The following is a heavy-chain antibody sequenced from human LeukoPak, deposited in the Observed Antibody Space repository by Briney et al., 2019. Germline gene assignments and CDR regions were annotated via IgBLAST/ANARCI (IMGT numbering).Heavy chain of an antibody. CDR1: GGSISSYY. CDR2: IYYSGST. J-gene: IGHJ5*02. Sequence: SETLSLTCTVSGGSISSYYWSWIRQPPGKGLERIGYIYYSGSTNYNPSLKSRVTISVDTSKNQFSLKLSSVTAADTAVYYCARAYYDFWSGLAYNWFDPSGQGTLVTVSS. V-gene: IGHV4-59*01. D-gene: IGHD3-3*01. CDR3: ARAYYDFWSGLAYNWFDP.